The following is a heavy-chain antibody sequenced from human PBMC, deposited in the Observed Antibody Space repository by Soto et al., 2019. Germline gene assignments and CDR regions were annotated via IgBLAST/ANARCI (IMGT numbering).Heavy chain of an antibody. CDR2: ISSSSSYI. D-gene: IGHD6-19*01. V-gene: IGHV3-21*01. J-gene: IGHJ4*02. CDR1: GFTFSSYS. Sequence: RGGSLRLSCAASGFTFSSYSMNWVRQAPGKGLEWVSSISSSSSYIYYADSVKGRFTISRDNAKNSLYLQMNSLRAEDTAVYYCARASLISSGWYIEDFDYWGQGTLVTVSS. CDR3: ARASLISSGWYIEDFDY.